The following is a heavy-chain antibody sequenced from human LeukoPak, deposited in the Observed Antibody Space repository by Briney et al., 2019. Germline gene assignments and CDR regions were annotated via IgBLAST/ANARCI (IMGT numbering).Heavy chain of an antibody. CDR3: ARLVNYGYSDY. J-gene: IGHJ4*02. V-gene: IGHV4-59*11. CDR2: IHYDGRT. D-gene: IGHD3-22*01. CDR1: GVSTSGRY. Sequence: SETLSLTCTVSGVSTSGRYWTWIRQPPGKGLEWIGYIHYDGRTNSNPCFKSRVIISLDTSNNNFSLNLKAVTAAETAAYYCARLVNYGYSDYWGQGTLVTVSS.